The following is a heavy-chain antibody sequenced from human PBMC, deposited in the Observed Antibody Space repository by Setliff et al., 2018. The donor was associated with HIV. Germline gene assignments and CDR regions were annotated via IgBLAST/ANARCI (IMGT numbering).Heavy chain of an antibody. CDR3: AKMEYSKGWFDP. V-gene: IGHV3-23*01. J-gene: IGHJ5*02. Sequence: PGGSLRLSCAASGFTFSNAWMSWVRQAPGKGLEWVSAISGSGGSTYYADSVKGRFTISRDNSKNTLYLQMNSLRAEDTAVYYCAKMEYSKGWFDPWGQGTLVTVSS. CDR2: ISGSGGST. D-gene: IGHD4-4*01. CDR1: GFTFSNAW.